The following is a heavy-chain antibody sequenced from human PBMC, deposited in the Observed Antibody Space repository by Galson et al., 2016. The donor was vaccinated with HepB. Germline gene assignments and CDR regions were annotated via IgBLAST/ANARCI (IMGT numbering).Heavy chain of an antibody. D-gene: IGHD1-14*01. CDR1: GGSIVSHMY. Sequence: SETLSLTCAVSGGSIVSHMYWSWARQPPGEGLEWIGEIFHSGVTKYNHSHDDRVTMSLDTSKNQFSLRLRSVTAADTAIYYCARHARVPEYWGQGILVTVSS. CDR2: IFHSGVT. V-gene: IGHV4-4*02. J-gene: IGHJ4*02. CDR3: ARHARVPEY.